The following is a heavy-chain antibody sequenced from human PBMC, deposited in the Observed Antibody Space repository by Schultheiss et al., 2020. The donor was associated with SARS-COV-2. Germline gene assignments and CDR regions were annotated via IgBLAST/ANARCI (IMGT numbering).Heavy chain of an antibody. V-gene: IGHV4-39*01. D-gene: IGHD3-10*01. Sequence: SETLSLTCTVSGGSISSYYWGWIRQPPGKGLEWIGSIYYSGSTYYNPSLKSRVTISVDTSKNQFSLKLSSVTAADTAVYYCASQSLVRGVRGGAFDIWGQGTMVTVSS. J-gene: IGHJ3*02. CDR2: IYYSGST. CDR1: GGSISSYY. CDR3: ASQSLVRGVRGGAFDI.